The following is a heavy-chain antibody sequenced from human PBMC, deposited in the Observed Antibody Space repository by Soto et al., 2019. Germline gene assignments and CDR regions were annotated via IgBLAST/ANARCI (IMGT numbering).Heavy chain of an antibody. CDR1: GYTFTSYG. CDR2: ISPYNDNT. D-gene: IGHD6-13*01. J-gene: IGHJ4*02. Sequence: QVQLVQSGAEVKKPGASVMLSCKASGYTFTSYGISWVRQAPGQGLEWMGWISPYNDNTNYAQKFQGRVTMTTDTSTRTAYMELRSLRSDDTAVYYCARDKSFGTFYYWGQASLVTVSS. V-gene: IGHV1-18*01. CDR3: ARDKSFGTFYY.